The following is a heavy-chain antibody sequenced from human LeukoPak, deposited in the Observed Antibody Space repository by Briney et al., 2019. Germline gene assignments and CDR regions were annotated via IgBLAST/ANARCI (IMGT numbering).Heavy chain of an antibody. CDR2: TSRSSSTI. V-gene: IGHV3-48*01. CDR1: GFTFSNYS. D-gene: IGHD3-22*01. Sequence: HAGGSLRLSCAASGFTFSNYSMNWVRQAPGKGLEWVSYTSRSSSTIYYADSVKGRFTISRDNAKNSLYLQLNSLIAEDTAVYYCARDYYDGSGYYYGDAFDIWGQGTMVTVSS. CDR3: ARDYYDGSGYYYGDAFDI. J-gene: IGHJ3*02.